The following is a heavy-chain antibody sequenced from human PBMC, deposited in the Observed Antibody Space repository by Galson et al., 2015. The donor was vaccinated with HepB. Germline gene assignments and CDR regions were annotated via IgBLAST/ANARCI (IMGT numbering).Heavy chain of an antibody. CDR3: AKEGFNWRADFDY. CDR1: GFPFSSYA. V-gene: IGHV3-23*01. J-gene: IGHJ4*02. D-gene: IGHD1-20*01. CDR2: ISASGGGT. Sequence: SLRLSCAASGFPFSSYAMNWVRQAPGKGLEWVSGISASGGGTYYADSVKGRFTISRDNSKNTLSLHMDSLRAEDTALYYCAKEGFNWRADFDYWGQGTLVTVSS.